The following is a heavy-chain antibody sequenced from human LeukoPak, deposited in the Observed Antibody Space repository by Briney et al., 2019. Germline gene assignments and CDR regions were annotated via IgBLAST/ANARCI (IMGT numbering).Heavy chain of an antibody. D-gene: IGHD3-16*01. J-gene: IGHJ6*03. CDR1: GGSISSYY. CDR2: IYYSGST. V-gene: IGHV4-59*01. Sequence: SETLSLTCTVSGGSISSYYWSWIRQPPGKGLEWIGYIYYSGSTNYNPSLKSRVTISVDTSKNQFSLKLSSVTAADTAVYYCARESYGYYMDVWGKGTTVTISS. CDR3: ARESYGYYMDV.